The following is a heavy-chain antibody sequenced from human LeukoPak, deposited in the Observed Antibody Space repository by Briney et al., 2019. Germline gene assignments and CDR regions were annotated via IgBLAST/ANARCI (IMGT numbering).Heavy chain of an antibody. CDR2: IYHSGST. D-gene: IGHD6-6*01. V-gene: IGHV4-38-2*01. Sequence: SETLSLTCAVSGYSISSGYYWGWIRQPPGKGLEWIGSIYHSGSTYYNPSLKSRVTISVDTSKNQFSLKLSSVTAADTAVYYCARTLGLVPPLDYWGQGTLVTVSS. CDR1: GYSISSGYY. CDR3: ARTLGLVPPLDY. J-gene: IGHJ4*02.